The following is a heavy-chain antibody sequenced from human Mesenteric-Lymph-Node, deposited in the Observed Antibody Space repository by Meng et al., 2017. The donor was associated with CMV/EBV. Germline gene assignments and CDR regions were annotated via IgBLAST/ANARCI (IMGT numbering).Heavy chain of an antibody. CDR1: FTFSSYG. J-gene: IGHJ4*02. D-gene: IGHD5-12*01. CDR3: ARDPSPVDIVATISFDY. V-gene: IGHV3-33*01. Sequence: FTFSSYGMHWVRQAPGKGLEWVAVIWYDGSNKYYADSVKGRFTISRDNSNNTLYLQMNSLRAEDTAVYYCARDPSPVDIVATISFDYWGQGTLVTVSS. CDR2: IWYDGSNK.